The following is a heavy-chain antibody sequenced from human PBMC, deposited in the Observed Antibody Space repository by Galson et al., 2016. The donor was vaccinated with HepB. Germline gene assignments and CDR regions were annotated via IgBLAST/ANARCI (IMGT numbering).Heavy chain of an antibody. V-gene: IGHV1-18*01. CDR3: ARDRDAALDY. CDR2: ISAYSGNT. Sequence: SVKVPCKASGYTFTNNGISWVRQAPGQGPEWMAWISAYSGNTNYAQQLLDRVTLTKDTSASTVYMELRSLRSDDTAMYYCARDRDAALDYWGQGALVTVSS. CDR1: GYTFTNNG. J-gene: IGHJ4*02. D-gene: IGHD6-13*01.